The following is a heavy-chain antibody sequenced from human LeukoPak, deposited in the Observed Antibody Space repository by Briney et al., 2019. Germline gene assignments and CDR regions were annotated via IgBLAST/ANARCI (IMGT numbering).Heavy chain of an antibody. Sequence: GGSLRLSCAASGFTFSSYAMSWVRQAPGKGLEWVPAISGSGGSTYYADSVKGRFTISRDNSKNTLYLQMNSLRAEDTAVYYCAKVMGDFRGRQYSYGTYYYYYGMDVWGQGTTVTVSS. D-gene: IGHD5-18*01. J-gene: IGHJ6*02. CDR1: GFTFSSYA. V-gene: IGHV3-23*01. CDR3: AKVMGDFRGRQYSYGTYYYYYGMDV. CDR2: ISGSGGST.